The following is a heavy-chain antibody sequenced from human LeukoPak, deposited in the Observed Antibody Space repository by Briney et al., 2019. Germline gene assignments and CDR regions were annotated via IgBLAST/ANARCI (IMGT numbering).Heavy chain of an antibody. D-gene: IGHD5-18*01. CDR2: IYPGDSDT. V-gene: IGHV5-51*01. J-gene: IGHJ3*02. Sequence: GESLKISCKGSGYSFTSYWIGWVRQMPGKGLEWMGIIYPGDSDTRYSPSFQGQVTISADKSISTAYLQWSSLKASDTAMYYCARQPSTAMVRDDAFDIWGQGTMVTVSS. CDR1: GYSFTSYW. CDR3: ARQPSTAMVRDDAFDI.